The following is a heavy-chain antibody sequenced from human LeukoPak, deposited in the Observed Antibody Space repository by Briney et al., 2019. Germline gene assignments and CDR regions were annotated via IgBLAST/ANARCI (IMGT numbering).Heavy chain of an antibody. Sequence: ASVKVSFKPSGYTFTSYGISWVRQAPGQGLEWMGWISAYNGNTNYAQKLQGRVTMTTDTSTSTAYMELRSLRSDDTAVYYCAAGGDYYGSGSYYTHYYGMDVWGQGTTVTVSS. V-gene: IGHV1-18*01. J-gene: IGHJ6*02. CDR2: ISAYNGNT. CDR1: GYTFTSYG. D-gene: IGHD3-10*01. CDR3: AAGGDYYGSGSYYTHYYGMDV.